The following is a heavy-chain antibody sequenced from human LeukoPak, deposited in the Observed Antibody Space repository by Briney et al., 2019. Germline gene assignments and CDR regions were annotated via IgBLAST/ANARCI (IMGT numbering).Heavy chain of an antibody. CDR1: GGTFSSYT. Sequence: ASVKVSCKASGGTFSSYTISWVRQAPGQGLEWMGRIIPILGIANHAQKFQGRVTITADKSTSTAYMELSSLRSEDTAVYYCARGYSSGWYFPPIDYWGQGALVTVSS. V-gene: IGHV1-69*02. CDR3: ARGYSSGWYFPPIDY. CDR2: IIPILGIA. J-gene: IGHJ4*02. D-gene: IGHD6-19*01.